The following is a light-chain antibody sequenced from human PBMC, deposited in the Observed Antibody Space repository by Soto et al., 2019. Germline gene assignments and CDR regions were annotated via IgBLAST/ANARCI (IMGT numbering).Light chain of an antibody. V-gene: IGKV1-39*01. Sequence: STLKGSVGERSINLCRASQSISRGLAWYQQKPGKAPKLLIYAASSLQSGVPSRFSGSGSGTDFTLTISSRQPEDFAAYYCQQIYSTSPITGGQGTRLEIK. J-gene: IGKJ5*01. CDR2: AAS. CDR3: QQIYSTSPIT. CDR1: QSISRG.